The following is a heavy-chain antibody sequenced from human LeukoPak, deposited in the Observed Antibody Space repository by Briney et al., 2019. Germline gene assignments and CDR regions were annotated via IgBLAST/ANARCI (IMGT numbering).Heavy chain of an antibody. J-gene: IGHJ4*02. Sequence: SHPVSLLCGISGDSVSNDRDAWNWSSQSRSRGLEWLGRTFYWPKLCNDYAVSVKGRIAFSADTPKNQFTLQLNSVTPDDTAVYFCARQGSAGWTFDFWGQGTLVTVSS. D-gene: IGHD6-19*01. V-gene: IGHV6-1*01. CDR2: TFYWPKLCN. CDR1: GDSVSNDRDA. CDR3: ARQGSAGWTFDF.